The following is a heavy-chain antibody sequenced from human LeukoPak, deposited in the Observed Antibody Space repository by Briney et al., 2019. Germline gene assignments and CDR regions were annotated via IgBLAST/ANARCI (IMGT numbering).Heavy chain of an antibody. V-gene: IGHV4-4*08. CDR2: IYTSGST. D-gene: IGHD1-26*01. J-gene: IGHJ6*03. CDR1: GGSISSYY. CDR3: ARRSGSYGSYYYMDV. Sequence: SETLSLTCTVSGGSISSYYWSWIRQPPGKGLEWIGYIYTSGSTNYNPSLKSRVTISVDTSKNQFSLKLSSVTAADTAVYYCARRSGSYGSYYYMDVWGKGTTVTVSS.